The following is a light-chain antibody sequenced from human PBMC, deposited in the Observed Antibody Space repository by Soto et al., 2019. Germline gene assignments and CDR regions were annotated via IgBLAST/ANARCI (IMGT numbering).Light chain of an antibody. CDR2: GNS. J-gene: IGLJ1*01. V-gene: IGLV1-40*01. CDR3: QSYDSSLSGLV. Sequence: QSVLTQPPSVSGAPGQRVTISCTGSSSNIGAGYDLHWYQQLPGTAPKLILYGNSNRPSGVPVRFSGSRSGPSASLAITGLQAEDEADYYCQSYDSSLSGLVFGTGTKLTVL. CDR1: SSNIGAGYD.